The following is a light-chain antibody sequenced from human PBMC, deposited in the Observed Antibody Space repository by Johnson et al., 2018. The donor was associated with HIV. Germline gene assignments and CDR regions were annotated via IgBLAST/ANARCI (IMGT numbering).Light chain of an antibody. V-gene: IGLV1-44*01. Sequence: QSVLTQPPSVSAAPGQKVTISCSGNNSNFGNYYLSWYQHLPGTAPKLLIYSNNQRPSGVPDRFSGSKSGTSASLAISGLQSEDEADYYCAAWDDSLNGFYVFGTGTKVTVL. CDR1: NSNFGNYY. CDR3: AAWDDSLNGFYV. J-gene: IGLJ1*01. CDR2: SNN.